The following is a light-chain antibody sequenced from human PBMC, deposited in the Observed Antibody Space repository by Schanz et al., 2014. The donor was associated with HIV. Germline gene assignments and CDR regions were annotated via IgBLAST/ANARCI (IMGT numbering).Light chain of an antibody. V-gene: IGLV2-14*02. CDR3: SSYTSSSTLE. Sequence: QSALTQPASVSGSPGQSITISCTGTSSDVGSYNLVSWYRQHPGKVPKVMIYEVTKRPSGVSNRFSGSKSGNTASLTISGLQAEDEADYYCSSYTSSSTLEFGGGTKLTVL. CDR2: EVT. CDR1: SSDVGSYNL. J-gene: IGLJ2*01.